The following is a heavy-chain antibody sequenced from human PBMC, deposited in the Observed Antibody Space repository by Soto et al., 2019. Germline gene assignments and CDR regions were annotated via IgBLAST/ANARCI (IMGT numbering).Heavy chain of an antibody. CDR3: ARSRGSYTTSSIHALEV. Sequence: GGSLRLSCAASGFTFSHYAMVWVRQAPGKGLECVALIAYDGTNEYYSDSVKGRFTISRDNSKNTLYLQMNSLTSDDTALYYCARSRGSYTTSSIHALEVWGQGTMVTVSS. CDR1: GFTFSHYA. V-gene: IGHV3-30-3*01. J-gene: IGHJ3*01. D-gene: IGHD1-26*01. CDR2: IAYDGTNE.